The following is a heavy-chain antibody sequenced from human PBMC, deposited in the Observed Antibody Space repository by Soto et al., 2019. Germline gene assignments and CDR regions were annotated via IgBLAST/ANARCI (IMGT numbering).Heavy chain of an antibody. CDR3: AKDAGYYGSGSRGPLTPYFDY. CDR1: GFTFSSYA. CDR2: ISGSGGST. Sequence: EVQLLESGGGLVQPGGSLRLSCAASGFTFSSYAMSWVRQAPGKGLEWVSAISGSGGSTYYADSVKGRFTISRDNSKNTLYLQMNSLGAEDTAVYYCAKDAGYYGSGSRGPLTPYFDYWGQGTLVTVSS. V-gene: IGHV3-23*01. J-gene: IGHJ4*02. D-gene: IGHD3-10*01.